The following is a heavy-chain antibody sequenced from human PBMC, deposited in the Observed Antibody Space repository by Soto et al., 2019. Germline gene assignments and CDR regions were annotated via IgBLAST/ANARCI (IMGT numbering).Heavy chain of an antibody. CDR1: GFTVDDYA. J-gene: IGHJ2*01. CDR3: AKDGRSLRYFDSGYFDL. CDR2: ISWNSATI. Sequence: PGGSLRLSCAASGFTVDDYAMHWVRQAPGKGLEWVSGISWNSATIGYADSVKGRFTISRDNAKKSLYLQMNNLRTEDTALYYCAKDGRSLRYFDSGYFDLWGRGTLVTVSS. V-gene: IGHV3-9*01. D-gene: IGHD3-9*01.